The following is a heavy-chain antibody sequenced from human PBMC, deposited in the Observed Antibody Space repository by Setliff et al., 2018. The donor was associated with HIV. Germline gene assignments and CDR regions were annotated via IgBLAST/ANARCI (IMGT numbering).Heavy chain of an antibody. D-gene: IGHD3-10*02. Sequence: SVKVSCKASGGTFSSYTISWVRQAPGQGLEWMGGIIPIFRTPKYAQKFQDRVTITADESTSTAYMELSSLRSEDTAVYYCARIVRPSYYYYYYMDVWGKGTTVTVSS. CDR3: ARIVRPSYYYYYYMDV. CDR2: IIPIFRTP. J-gene: IGHJ6*03. CDR1: GGTFSSYT. V-gene: IGHV1-69*13.